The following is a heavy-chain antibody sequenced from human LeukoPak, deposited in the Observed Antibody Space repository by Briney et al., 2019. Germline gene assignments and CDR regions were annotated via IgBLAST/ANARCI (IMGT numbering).Heavy chain of an antibody. Sequence: GSLRLSCTASGFTFTNDFMTWVRQAPGKGLEWVANMKVDGTDIHYLDSVKGRFTISRDNAKNSLYLQMNSLRAEDTAVYYCARGVPTGIDYFDYWGQGTLVTVSS. V-gene: IGHV3-7*01. CDR3: ARGVPTGIDYFDY. D-gene: IGHD1-1*01. CDR2: MKVDGTDI. J-gene: IGHJ4*02. CDR1: GFTFTNDF.